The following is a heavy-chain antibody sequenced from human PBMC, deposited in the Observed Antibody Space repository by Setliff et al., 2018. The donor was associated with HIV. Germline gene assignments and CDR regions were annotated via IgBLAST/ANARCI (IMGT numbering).Heavy chain of an antibody. CDR2: IYTSGST. CDR1: GGSISSGSHY. CDR3: ARETYYYDNPQYYYYMDV. D-gene: IGHD3-22*01. Sequence: SETLSLTCTVSGGSISSGSHYWSWIRQPAGKGLEWIGRIYTSGSTNYNPSLKSRVTISVDTSKNQFSLKLRSVTSADAAVYYCARETYYYDNPQYYYYMDVWGKGTTVTVSS. J-gene: IGHJ6*03. V-gene: IGHV4-61*02.